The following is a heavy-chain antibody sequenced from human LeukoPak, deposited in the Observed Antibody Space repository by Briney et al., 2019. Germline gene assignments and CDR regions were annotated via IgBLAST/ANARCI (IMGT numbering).Heavy chain of an antibody. V-gene: IGHV3-48*04. J-gene: IGHJ4*02. Sequence: GGSLRLSCAASGFTFSSYSLNWVRQAPGKGLEWVSFISSSSITIYYADSVKGRFTISRDNAEKSLYLQMNSLRAEDTAVYYCARVKSSSVDYWGQGTLVTVSS. CDR2: ISSSSITI. D-gene: IGHD6-13*01. CDR1: GFTFSSYS. CDR3: ARVKSSSVDY.